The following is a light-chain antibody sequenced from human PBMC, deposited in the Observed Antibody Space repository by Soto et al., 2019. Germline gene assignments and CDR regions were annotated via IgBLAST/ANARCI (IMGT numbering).Light chain of an antibody. Sequence: EIVLTQSPGTLSLSPGERATLSCRASQSVSSCYLAWYQQKPGQAPRLLIYGASSRATGIPDRFSGSGSGTDFTLTISTLETKDFAVYYCQQYGSSPLTFGGGNKVEIK. CDR2: GAS. V-gene: IGKV3-20*01. CDR3: QQYGSSPLT. CDR1: QSVSSCY. J-gene: IGKJ4*01.